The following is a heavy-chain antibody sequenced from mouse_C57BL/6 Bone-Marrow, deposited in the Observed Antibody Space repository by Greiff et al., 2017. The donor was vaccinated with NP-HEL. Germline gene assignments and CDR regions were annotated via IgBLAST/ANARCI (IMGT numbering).Heavy chain of an antibody. J-gene: IGHJ2*01. CDR3: TREEDLYYFDY. CDR2: IDPETGGT. V-gene: IGHV1-15*01. CDR1: GYTFTDYE. Sequence: QVQLQQSGAELVRPGASVTLSCKASGYTFTDYEMHWVKQTPVHGLEWIGAIDPETGGTAYNQKFKGKAILTADKSSSTAYMELRSLTSEDSAVYYCTREEDLYYFDYWGQGTTLTVSS.